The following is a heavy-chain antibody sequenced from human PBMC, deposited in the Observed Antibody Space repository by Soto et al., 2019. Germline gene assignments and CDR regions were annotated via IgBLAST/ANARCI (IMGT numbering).Heavy chain of an antibody. CDR1: GGSISSSNW. CDR3: ARYLGGYSSSWYEGWFDP. V-gene: IGHV4-4*02. J-gene: IGHJ5*02. Sequence: QVQLQESGPGLVKPSGTLSLTCAVSGGSISSSNWWSWVRQPPGKGLEWIGEIYHSGSTNYNPSLKSRVTISVDKSKNQFSLKLSSVTAADTAVYYCARYLGGYSSSWYEGWFDPWGQGTLVTVSS. CDR2: IYHSGST. D-gene: IGHD6-13*01.